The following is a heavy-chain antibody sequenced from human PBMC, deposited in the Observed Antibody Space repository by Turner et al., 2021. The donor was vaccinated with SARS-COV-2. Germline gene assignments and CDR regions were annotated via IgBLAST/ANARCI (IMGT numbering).Heavy chain of an antibody. CDR3: ATGYAYCGGDCSIDY. D-gene: IGHD2-21*02. V-gene: IGHV1-24*01. CDR2: FDPEDGET. Sequence: QVKLVQSGAEVKKPGASVKVSCKVSGYTLIELSMHWVRQAPGKGLEWMGGFDPEDGETIYAQKFQGRVTMTEDTSTDTAYMELSSLRSEDTAVYYGATGYAYCGGDCSIDYWGQGTLVTVSS. CDR1: GYTLIELS. J-gene: IGHJ4*02.